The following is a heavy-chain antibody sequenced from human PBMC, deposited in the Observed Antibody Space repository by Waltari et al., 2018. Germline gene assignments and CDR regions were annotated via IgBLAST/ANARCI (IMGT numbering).Heavy chain of an antibody. CDR1: GFTFSSYA. D-gene: IGHD5-18*01. CDR2: ISYDGSNK. J-gene: IGHJ6*02. Sequence: QVQLVESGGGVVQPGRSLRLSCAASGFTFSSYAMPWVRQAQGQGLEWVAVISYDGSNKYYADSVKGRFTISRDNSKNTLYLQMNSLRAEDTAVYYCARGSSSGYSYGYWGYYYYGMDVWGQGTTVTVSS. V-gene: IGHV3-30*01. CDR3: ARGSSSGYSYGYWGYYYYGMDV.